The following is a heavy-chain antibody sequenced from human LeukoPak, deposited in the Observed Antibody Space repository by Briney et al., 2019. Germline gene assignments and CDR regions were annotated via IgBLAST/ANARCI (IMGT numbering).Heavy chain of an antibody. D-gene: IGHD2-2*01. J-gene: IGHJ4*02. CDR1: GFTFSGSA. CDR3: TRLCSSSTCVNY. Sequence: GGSLRLSCAASGFTFSGSAMHWVRQASGKGLGWVGRIRSKPNNYATAYAASVKGRFTISRDDSNNTAYLQMNSLKTEDTAAYYCTRLCSSSTCVNYWGQGTLVTVSS. V-gene: IGHV3-73*01. CDR2: IRSKPNNYAT.